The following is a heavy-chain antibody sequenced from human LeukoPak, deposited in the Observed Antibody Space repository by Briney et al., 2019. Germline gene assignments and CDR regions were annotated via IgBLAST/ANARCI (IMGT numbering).Heavy chain of an antibody. CDR3: ARRLRPDAFDI. CDR1: GYTFSNYW. CDR2: IYIGDSDT. D-gene: IGHD4-17*01. Sequence: HGESLKISFRGSGYTFSNYWIGWVRQMPGEGLEWMGIIYIGDSDTTYSPSFQGQVPFSADTSISNAYLQWGRLKASETAIYSCARRLRPDAFDIWGQGALVTVSS. V-gene: IGHV5-51*01. J-gene: IGHJ3*02.